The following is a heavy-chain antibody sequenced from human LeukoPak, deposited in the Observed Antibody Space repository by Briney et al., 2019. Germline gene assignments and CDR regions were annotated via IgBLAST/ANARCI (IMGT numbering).Heavy chain of an antibody. D-gene: IGHD6-13*01. CDR2: IYYSGST. CDR3: AREVHYSSSWYAYHYMDV. V-gene: IGHV4-61*01. J-gene: IGHJ6*03. Sequence: PSETLSLTCTVSGGSISSSSYYWSWIRQPPGKGLEWIGYIYYSGSTNYNPSLKSRVAISVDTSKNQFSLKLSSVTAADTAVYYCAREVHYSSSWYAYHYMDVWGKGTTVTVSS. CDR1: GGSISSSSYY.